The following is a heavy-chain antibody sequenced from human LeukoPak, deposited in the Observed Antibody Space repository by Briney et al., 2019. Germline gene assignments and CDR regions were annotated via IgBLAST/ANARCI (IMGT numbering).Heavy chain of an antibody. CDR3: AADLSNPRMGASYLDS. CDR1: GFTSTNFA. Sequence: SVKVTCKASGFTSTNFAVQWVRQARGQRLEWIGWIIVGSGATKCAQDFQERVTITRDLSTSTLYMELRSLTSEDTAVYYCAADLSNPRMGASYLDSWGQGTLVTVSS. J-gene: IGHJ4*02. V-gene: IGHV1-58*01. D-gene: IGHD3-16*01. CDR2: IIVGSGAT.